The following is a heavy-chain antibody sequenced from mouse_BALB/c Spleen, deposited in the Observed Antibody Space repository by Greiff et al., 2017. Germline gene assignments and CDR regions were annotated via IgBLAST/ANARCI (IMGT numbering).Heavy chain of an antibody. V-gene: IGHV14-3*02. CDR3: AFYYDYDDEGLDY. J-gene: IGHJ4*01. D-gene: IGHD2-4*01. CDR2: IDPANGNT. CDR1: GFNIKDTY. Sequence: EVKLQESGAELVKPGASVKLSCTASGFNIKDTYMHWVKQRPEQGLEWIGRIDPANGNTKYDPKFQGKATITADTSSNTAYLQLSSLTSEDTAVYYCAFYYDYDDEGLDYWGQGTSVTVSS.